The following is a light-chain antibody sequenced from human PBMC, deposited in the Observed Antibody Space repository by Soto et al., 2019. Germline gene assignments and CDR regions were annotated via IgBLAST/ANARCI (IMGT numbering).Light chain of an antibody. V-gene: IGLV7-46*01. J-gene: IGLJ1*01. Sequence: QAVVTQEPSLTVSPGGTVTLTCGSSTGAVTSSHYPYWFQQKPGQAPRTLIYEGSKRPSGVSNRFSGSKSGNTASLTISGLQAEDEADYYCCSYAGSSSYVFGTGTKVTVL. CDR2: EGS. CDR3: CSYAGSSSYV. CDR1: TGAVTSSHY.